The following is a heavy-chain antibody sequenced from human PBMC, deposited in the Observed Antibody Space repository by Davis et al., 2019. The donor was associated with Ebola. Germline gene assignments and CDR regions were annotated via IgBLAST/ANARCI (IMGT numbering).Heavy chain of an antibody. J-gene: IGHJ5*02. CDR1: AYTFTDFF. D-gene: IGHD2-8*01. CDR2: INPNSGGA. CDR3: ARYRTIVGPFDP. V-gene: IGHV1-2*06. Sequence: AASVKVSCKASAYTFTDFFIHWVRQAPGQGLAWMGRINPNSGGADYAQKFHGRVAMTRDTSINTAYMGLSRLRFEDTAVYYCARYRTIVGPFDPWGQGSLVTVSS.